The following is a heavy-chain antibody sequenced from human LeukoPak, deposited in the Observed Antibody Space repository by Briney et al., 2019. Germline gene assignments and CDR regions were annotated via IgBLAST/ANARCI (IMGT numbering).Heavy chain of an antibody. CDR2: SSSDST. D-gene: IGHD2-2*01. V-gene: IGHV3-48*01. Sequence: SSSDSTYYADSVKGRFTISRDNSKNSLYLQMNSLRAEDTAMYCCARPVGYCSSTSCPPAYWGQGTLVTVSS. J-gene: IGHJ4*02. CDR3: ARPVGYCSSTSCPPAY.